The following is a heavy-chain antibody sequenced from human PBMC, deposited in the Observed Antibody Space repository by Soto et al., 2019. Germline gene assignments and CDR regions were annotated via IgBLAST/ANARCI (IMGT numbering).Heavy chain of an antibody. D-gene: IGHD1-26*01. CDR3: AKNQGVELVPLATVDWFDP. V-gene: IGHV3-23*01. CDR2: ISGSGGST. CDR1: GFTFSNYA. Sequence: GGSLRLSCAASGFTFSNYAISWVRQAPGKGLEWVSSISGSGGSTYYADSVKGRFTISRDNSKSTVYLELNNLSAEDTAVYHCAKNQGVELVPLATVDWFDPWGQGSVVTVSS. J-gene: IGHJ5*02.